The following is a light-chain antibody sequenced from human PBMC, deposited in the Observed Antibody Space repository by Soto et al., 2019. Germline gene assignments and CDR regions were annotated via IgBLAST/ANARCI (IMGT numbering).Light chain of an antibody. CDR1: QGISSF. Sequence: DIQLTQSPSFLSASVGDRVTITCRASQGISSFLAWYQQQPGKAPKLLIYSASTLQSGVPSRFSGSGSGTEFTLTISSLQPEDFATYYCQQHNSYPPTFGQGTKVEI. J-gene: IGKJ1*01. V-gene: IGKV1-9*01. CDR2: SAS. CDR3: QQHNSYPPT.